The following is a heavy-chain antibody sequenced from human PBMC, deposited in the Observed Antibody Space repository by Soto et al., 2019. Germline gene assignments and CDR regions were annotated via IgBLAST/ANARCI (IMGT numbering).Heavy chain of an antibody. CDR1: GYTFTSYA. D-gene: IGHD2-15*01. CDR3: ARGPGGPDGPGDY. J-gene: IGHJ4*02. Sequence: ASVKVSCKASGYTFTSYAIHWARQAPGQRLEWMGWINAGNGNTKYSQKFQGRVTITRDTSASTAYMELSSLRSEDTAVYYCARGPGGPDGPGDYWGQGTLVTAPQ. CDR2: INAGNGNT. V-gene: IGHV1-3*01.